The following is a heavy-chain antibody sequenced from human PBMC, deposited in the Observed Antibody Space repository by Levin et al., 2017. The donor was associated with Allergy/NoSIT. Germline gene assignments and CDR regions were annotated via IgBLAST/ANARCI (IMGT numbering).Heavy chain of an antibody. J-gene: IGHJ4*02. CDR3: ARDHRPGNFDH. Sequence: SETLSLTCSVSGFSISSGYYWGWIRQPPGKGLEWIGSIYRSGSTYYNASLKSRVTVSVDTSKNQFSLMLRSVTAADTAVYYCARDHRPGNFDHWGQGTLVTVPS. CDR1: GFSISSGYY. CDR2: IYRSGST. V-gene: IGHV4-38-2*02.